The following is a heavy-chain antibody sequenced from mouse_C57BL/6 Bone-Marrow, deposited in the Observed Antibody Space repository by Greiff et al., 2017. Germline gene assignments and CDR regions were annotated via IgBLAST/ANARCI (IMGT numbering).Heavy chain of an antibody. J-gene: IGHJ3*01. CDR1: GYSFTGYY. D-gene: IGHD4-1*01. V-gene: IGHV1-42*01. CDR2: INPSTGGT. CDR3: ARGLNWLFAY. Sequence: EVQLQESGPELVKPGASVKISCKASGYSFTGYYMNWVKQSPEKSLEWIGEINPSTGGTTYNQKFKAKATLTVDKSSSTAYMQLKSLTSEDSAVYYCARGLNWLFAYWGQGTLVTVSA.